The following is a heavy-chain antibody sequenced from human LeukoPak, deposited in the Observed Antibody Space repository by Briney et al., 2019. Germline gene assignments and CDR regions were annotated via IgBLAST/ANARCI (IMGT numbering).Heavy chain of an antibody. J-gene: IGHJ4*02. CDR2: ISAYNGNT. Sequence: ASVKVSCKASGYTFTSYGISWVRQAPGQGVERMGWISAYNGNTNYAQKLQGRVTMTTDTSTSTAYMELRSLRSDDTAVYYCARGDRYYDSCGLSPDYWGQGTLVTVSS. D-gene: IGHD3-22*01. CDR3: ARGDRYYDSCGLSPDY. V-gene: IGHV1-18*01. CDR1: GYTFTSYG.